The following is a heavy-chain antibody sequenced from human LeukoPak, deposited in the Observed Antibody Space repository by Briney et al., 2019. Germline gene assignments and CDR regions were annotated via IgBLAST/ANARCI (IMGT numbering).Heavy chain of an antibody. J-gene: IGHJ6*03. CDR2: ISAYNGNT. Sequence: ASVKVSCKASGYTFTSYGISWVRQASGQGLEWMGWISAYNGNTNYAQKLQGRVTMTTDTSTSTAYMELRSLRSDDTAVYYCARGSDIVRDYYYYYMDVWGKGTTVTVSS. D-gene: IGHD2-21*02. CDR3: ARGSDIVRDYYYYYMDV. V-gene: IGHV1-18*01. CDR1: GYTFTSYG.